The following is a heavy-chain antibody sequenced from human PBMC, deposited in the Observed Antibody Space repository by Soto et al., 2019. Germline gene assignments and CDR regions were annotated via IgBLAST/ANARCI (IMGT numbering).Heavy chain of an antibody. J-gene: IGHJ6*02. V-gene: IGHV4-31*04. CDR1: GDSLSSGGYY. Sequence: QVRLQESGPGLVRPSQTLSLTCTVSGDSLSSGGYYCSWIRQLPGKGLEWIGFIYYSGSTFYNPSLRSRVTMSADASKHQISLKLSSVTAADTAVYYCAKTKTPHVRNGMDVWGQGTTVTVSS. CDR3: AKTKTPHVRNGMDV. D-gene: IGHD2-8*01. CDR2: IYYSGST.